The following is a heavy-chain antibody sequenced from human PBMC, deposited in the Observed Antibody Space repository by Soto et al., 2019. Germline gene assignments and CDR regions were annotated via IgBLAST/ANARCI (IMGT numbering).Heavy chain of an antibody. CDR1: GFTFSSYD. CDR3: ARAGVYCTNGVCFPGAFDI. Sequence: GGCLRLSCAASGFTFSSYDMHWVRQATGKGLEWVSAIGTAGDTYYPGSVKGRFTISRENAKNSLYLQMNSLRAGDTAVYYCARAGVYCTNGVCFPGAFDIWGQGTMVTVSS. CDR2: IGTAGDT. V-gene: IGHV3-13*01. J-gene: IGHJ3*02. D-gene: IGHD2-8*01.